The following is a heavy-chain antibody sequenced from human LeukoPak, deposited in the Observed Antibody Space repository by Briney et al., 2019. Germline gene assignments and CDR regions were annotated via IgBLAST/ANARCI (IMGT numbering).Heavy chain of an antibody. J-gene: IGHJ3*02. V-gene: IGHV4-38-2*02. CDR1: GYSISSGYY. Sequence: SETLSLTCIVSGYSISSGYYWGWIRQPPGKGLEWIGSIYTSGSTNYNPSLKSRVTMSVDTSKNQFSLKLSSVTAADTAVYYCARDSVAYDAFDIWGQGTMVTVSS. D-gene: IGHD5-12*01. CDR2: IYTSGST. CDR3: ARDSVAYDAFDI.